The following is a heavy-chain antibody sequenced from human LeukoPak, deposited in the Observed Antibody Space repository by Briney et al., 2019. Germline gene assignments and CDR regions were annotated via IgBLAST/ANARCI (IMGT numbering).Heavy chain of an antibody. V-gene: IGHV3-30*03. D-gene: IGHD4-23*01. Sequence: GGSLRLSCVASGFLFSDYGMHWVRQAPGKRLEWVGVISDDGSNKYYADSVKGRFTISRDNSKNTLYLQMNSLRAEDTAVYYCARPRWSNYYYYGMDVWGQGTTVTVSS. CDR3: ARPRWSNYYYYGMDV. CDR1: GFLFSDYG. J-gene: IGHJ6*02. CDR2: ISDDGSNK.